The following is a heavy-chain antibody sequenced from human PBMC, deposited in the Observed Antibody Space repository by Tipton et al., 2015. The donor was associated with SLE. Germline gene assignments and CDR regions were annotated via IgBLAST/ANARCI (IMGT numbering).Heavy chain of an antibody. J-gene: IGHJ4*02. CDR1: GGSINRRSYY. CDR3: ARVTGHSSGWYGWVDS. V-gene: IGHV4-39*07. D-gene: IGHD6-19*01. Sequence: TLSLTCTVSGGSINRRSYYWGWIRQPPGKGLEWIGSIYYSGSTYCNPSLKSRVTISVDTSKNQFSLKLNSVTAADTAVFYCARVTGHSSGWYGWVDSWGQGTLVTVSS. CDR2: IYYSGST.